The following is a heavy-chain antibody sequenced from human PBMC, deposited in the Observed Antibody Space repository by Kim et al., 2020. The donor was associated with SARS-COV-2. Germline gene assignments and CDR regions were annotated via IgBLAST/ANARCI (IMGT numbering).Heavy chain of an antibody. V-gene: IGHV5-10-1*01. CDR3: ARHTSGYSFGISLGVDP. J-gene: IGHJ5*02. D-gene: IGHD3-3*01. Sequence: GESLKISCKGSGYSFTSYWISWVRQMPGKGLEWMGRVDPSDSYTNYSPSFQGHVTISADKSISTAYLQWRSLKASDTAMYYCARHTSGYSFGISLGVDPWGQGTLVTVSS. CDR2: VDPSDSYT. CDR1: GYSFTSYW.